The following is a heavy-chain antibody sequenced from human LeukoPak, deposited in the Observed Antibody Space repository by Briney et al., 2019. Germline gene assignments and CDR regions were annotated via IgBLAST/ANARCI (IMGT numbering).Heavy chain of an antibody. CDR3: ARVTQELLWFGEPPTFDY. D-gene: IGHD3-10*01. Sequence: PGGSLRLSCAASGFTFSSYAMHWVRQAPGKGLEWVAVISYDGSNKYYADSVKGRFTISRDNSKNTLYLQMNSLRAEDTAVYYCARVTQELLWFGEPPTFDYWGQGTLVTVSS. V-gene: IGHV3-30-3*01. CDR2: ISYDGSNK. CDR1: GFTFSSYA. J-gene: IGHJ4*02.